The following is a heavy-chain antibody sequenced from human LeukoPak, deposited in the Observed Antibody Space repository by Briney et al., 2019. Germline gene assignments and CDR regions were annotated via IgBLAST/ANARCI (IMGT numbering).Heavy chain of an antibody. J-gene: IGHJ2*01. Sequence: GGSQRLSCAASGFSFTSYGIIWVRQAPGKGLEWVSGISGSGGSTYNADSVKGRFTISRDNSKNTLFLQMNSLRAEDTAAYYCAKSTSSWYRGPFDLWGRGTL. CDR2: ISGSGGST. CDR3: AKSTSSWYRGPFDL. CDR1: GFSFTSYG. V-gene: IGHV3-23*01. D-gene: IGHD6-13*01.